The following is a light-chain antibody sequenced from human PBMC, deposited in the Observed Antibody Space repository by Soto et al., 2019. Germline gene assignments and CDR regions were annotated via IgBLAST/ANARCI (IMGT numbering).Light chain of an antibody. Sequence: QSVLTQPPSASGTPGQRVTISCSGSSSNIAPNTVNWYQHLPGATPPLLIFANDRRPSGVPDRFSGSSSGTSASLAISGLQSEDEDEDYCSAWDYSLNGYVFGTGTKLTVL. CDR2: AND. V-gene: IGLV1-44*01. CDR1: SSNIAPNT. J-gene: IGLJ1*01. CDR3: SAWDYSLNGYV.